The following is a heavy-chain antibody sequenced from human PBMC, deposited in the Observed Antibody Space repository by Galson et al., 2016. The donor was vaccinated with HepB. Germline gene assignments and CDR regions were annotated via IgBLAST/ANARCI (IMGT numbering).Heavy chain of an antibody. V-gene: IGHV1-69*04. Sequence: SVKVSCKASGGTFSSYAISWVRQAPGQGLEWMGRIIPILGIANYAQKFQGRVTITADKSTSTAYMELSSLRSEDTAVYYCARAGGNYDFWSGSYGMDVWGQGTTVTVSS. CDR3: ARAGGNYDFWSGSYGMDV. CDR1: GGTFSSYA. D-gene: IGHD3-3*01. J-gene: IGHJ6*02. CDR2: IIPILGIA.